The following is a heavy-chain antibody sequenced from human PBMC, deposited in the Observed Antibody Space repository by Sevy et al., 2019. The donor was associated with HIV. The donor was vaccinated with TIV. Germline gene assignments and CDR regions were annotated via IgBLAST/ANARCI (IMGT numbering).Heavy chain of an antibody. CDR1: GFTFSSYS. J-gene: IGHJ6*02. D-gene: IGHD3-9*01. CDR2: ISSSSSTI. Sequence: GGSLRLSCAASGFTFSSYSMNWVRQAPGKGLEWVSYISSSSSTIYYADSVKGRFTISRYNAKNSLYLQMNGLRDVDTAVYYCARAEDDILTGPYYYYGMDVWGQGTTVTVSS. V-gene: IGHV3-48*02. CDR3: ARAEDDILTGPYYYYGMDV.